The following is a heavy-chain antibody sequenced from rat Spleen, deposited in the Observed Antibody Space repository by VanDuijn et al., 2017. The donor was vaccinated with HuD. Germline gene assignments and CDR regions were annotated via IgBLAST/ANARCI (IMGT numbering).Heavy chain of an antibody. Sequence: EVQLVESGGGLVQPGRSLKLSCVASGFTFSFYWMYWVRQAPGKGLEWVASISYEGSSTYYGDSVKGRFTVSRDNAKSTLFLQMDSLRSEDTATYYCARRGYRYNYFDYWGQGVMVTVSS. J-gene: IGHJ2*01. CDR2: ISYEGSST. CDR1: GFTFSFYW. V-gene: IGHV5-22*01. D-gene: IGHD1-5*01. CDR3: ARRGYRYNYFDY.